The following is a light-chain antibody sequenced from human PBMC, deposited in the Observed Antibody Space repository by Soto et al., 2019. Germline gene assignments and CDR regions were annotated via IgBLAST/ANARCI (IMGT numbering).Light chain of an antibody. CDR1: QGISNY. CDR2: AAS. Sequence: DIQMTQSPSSLSASVGDRVTITCRASQGISNYLAWYQQIPGKVPKLLISAASTLQSGVPSRFSGSGSGTHFTLTISSLQPEDVATSYCQKYTNVPAFGGGNKVEIK. J-gene: IGKJ4*01. CDR3: QKYTNVPA. V-gene: IGKV1-27*01.